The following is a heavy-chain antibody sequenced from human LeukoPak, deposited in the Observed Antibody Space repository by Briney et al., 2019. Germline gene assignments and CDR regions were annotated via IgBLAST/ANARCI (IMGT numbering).Heavy chain of an antibody. CDR1: GFTFSSYN. CDR3: ARDLGYDILTGYFDY. D-gene: IGHD3-9*01. J-gene: IGHJ4*02. CDR2: ISVSSTYI. V-gene: IGHV3-21*01. Sequence: GGSLRLSCTASGFTFSSYNMNWVRQAPGKGLEWVSSISVSSTYIYYADSVKGRFTISKDNAKNSLFLQMNSLRAEDTAVFYCARDLGYDILTGYFDYWGQGTLVTVSS.